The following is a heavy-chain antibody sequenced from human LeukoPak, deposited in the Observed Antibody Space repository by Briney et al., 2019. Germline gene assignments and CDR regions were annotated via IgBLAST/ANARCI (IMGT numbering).Heavy chain of an antibody. V-gene: IGHV1-2*02. CDR2: INPNSGGT. CDR1: GYTFTGYY. J-gene: IGHJ3*02. Sequence: GASVKVSCKASGYTFTGYYMHWVRQAPGQGLEWMGWINPNSGGTNYAQKFQGRVTMTRDTSISTAYMELRSLRSDDTAVYYCARKKRDYDILTGYYNHDAFDIWGQGTMVTVSS. CDR3: ARKKRDYDILTGYYNHDAFDI. D-gene: IGHD3-9*01.